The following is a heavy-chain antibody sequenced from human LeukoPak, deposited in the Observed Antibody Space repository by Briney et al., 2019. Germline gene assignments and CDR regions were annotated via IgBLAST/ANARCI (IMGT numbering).Heavy chain of an antibody. Sequence: GASVKVSCKASGYTFTSYDINWERQATGQGLEWMGWMNPNSGNTGYAQKFQGRVTMTRNTSISTAYMELSSLRSEDTAVYYCARGYCSSTSCRGGWFDPWGQGTLVTASS. CDR3: ARGYCSSTSCRGGWFDP. CDR2: MNPNSGNT. D-gene: IGHD2-2*01. V-gene: IGHV1-8*01. CDR1: GYTFTSYD. J-gene: IGHJ5*02.